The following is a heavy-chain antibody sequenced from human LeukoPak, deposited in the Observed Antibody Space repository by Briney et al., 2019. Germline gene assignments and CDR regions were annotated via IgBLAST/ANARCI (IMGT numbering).Heavy chain of an antibody. V-gene: IGHV5-51*01. J-gene: IGHJ4*02. D-gene: IGHD2-2*01. Sequence: GESLKISCKGSGYSFTSYWISWVRQMPGKGLEWMGIIYPGDSDTRYSPSFQGQVTISADKSISTAYLQWSSLKASDTAMYYCARIASLGYCSSTSCYEDYWGQGTLVTVSS. CDR2: IYPGDSDT. CDR1: GYSFTSYW. CDR3: ARIASLGYCSSTSCYEDY.